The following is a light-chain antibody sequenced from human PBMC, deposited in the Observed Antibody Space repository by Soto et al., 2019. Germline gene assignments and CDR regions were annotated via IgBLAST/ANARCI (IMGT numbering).Light chain of an antibody. CDR3: QQRSNWPT. J-gene: IGKJ2*01. CDR2: DAS. V-gene: IGKV3-11*01. Sequence: IVLTQSPATLSLSPGERATLSCRASQSVSSYLAWYQQKPGQAPRLLIYDASNRATGIPARFSGSGSGTDFTLTISSLEPEDFPVYYCQQRSNWPTFAQGTKLEIK. CDR1: QSVSSY.